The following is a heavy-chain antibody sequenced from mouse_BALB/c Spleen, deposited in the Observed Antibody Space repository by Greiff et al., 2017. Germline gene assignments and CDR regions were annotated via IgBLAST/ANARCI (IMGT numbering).Heavy chain of an antibody. Sequence: QVQLKESGPELVKPGASVRISCKASGYTFTSYYIHWVKQRPGQGLEWIGWIYPGNVNTKYNEKFKGKATLTADKSSSTAYMQLSSLTSEDSAVYFCARGPYDGAMDYWGQGTSVTVSS. CDR3: ARGPYDGAMDY. D-gene: IGHD2-14*01. J-gene: IGHJ4*01. V-gene: IGHV1S56*01. CDR1: GYTFTSYY. CDR2: IYPGNVNT.